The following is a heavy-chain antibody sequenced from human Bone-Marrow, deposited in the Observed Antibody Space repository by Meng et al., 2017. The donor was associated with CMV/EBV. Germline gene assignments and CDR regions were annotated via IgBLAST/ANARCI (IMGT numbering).Heavy chain of an antibody. CDR3: ARVGCSSTSCYTGAFDI. CDR2: ISSSSSYI. V-gene: IGHV3-21*01. J-gene: IGHJ3*02. Sequence: GGSLRLSCAASGFTFSSYAMSWVRQAPGKGLEWVSSISSSSSYIYYADSVKGRFTISRDNAKNSLYLQMNSLRAEDTAVYYCARVGCSSTSCYTGAFDIWGQGTMVTVSS. CDR1: GFTFSSYA. D-gene: IGHD2-2*02.